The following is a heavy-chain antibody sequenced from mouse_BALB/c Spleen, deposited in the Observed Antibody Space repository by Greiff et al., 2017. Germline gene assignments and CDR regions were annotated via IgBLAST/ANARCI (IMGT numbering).Heavy chain of an antibody. CDR2: IRNKANGYTT. CDR1: GFTFTDYY. V-gene: IGHV7-3*02. Sequence: EVHLVESGGGLVQPGGSLRLSCATSGFTFTDYYMSWVRQPPGKALEWLGFIRNKANGYTTEYSASVKGRFTISTDNSQSILYLQMNTLRAEDSATYYCARESTMITYFDYWGQGTTLTVSS. D-gene: IGHD2-4*01. CDR3: ARESTMITYFDY. J-gene: IGHJ2*01.